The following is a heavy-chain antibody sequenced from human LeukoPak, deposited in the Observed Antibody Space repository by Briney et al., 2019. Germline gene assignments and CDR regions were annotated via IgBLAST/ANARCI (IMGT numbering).Heavy chain of an antibody. J-gene: IGHJ4*02. CDR3: ARDDQWLVRTYYDY. D-gene: IGHD6-19*01. CDR1: EFTFSSYS. Sequence: GGSLRLSCAGSEFTFSSYSMNWVRQAPGKGLEWVSYISSSSSTIYYADSVKGRFTISRDNAKNSLYLQMNSLRDEDTAVYYCARDDQWLVRTYYDYWGQGTLVTVSS. V-gene: IGHV3-48*02. CDR2: ISSSSSTI.